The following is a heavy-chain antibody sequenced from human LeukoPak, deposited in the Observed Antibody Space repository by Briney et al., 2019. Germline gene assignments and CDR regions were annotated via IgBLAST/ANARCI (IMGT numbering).Heavy chain of an antibody. CDR1: GYSISSGYY. J-gene: IGHJ4*02. V-gene: IGHV4-38-2*01. CDR2: IYHSGST. D-gene: IGHD5-12*01. Sequence: PSETLSLTCAVSGYSISSGYYWGWIRQPPGKGLEWIGSIYHSGSTYYNPSLKSRVTISVDTSKNQFSLKLSSVTAADTAVYYCARRHRGYIGYEHFDYWGQGTLATVSS. CDR3: ARRHRGYIGYEHFDY.